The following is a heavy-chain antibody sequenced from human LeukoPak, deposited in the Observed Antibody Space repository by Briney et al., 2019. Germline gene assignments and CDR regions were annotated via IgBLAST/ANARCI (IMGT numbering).Heavy chain of an antibody. CDR2: ISGSDTGT. CDR1: GFTFSNYA. D-gene: IGHD2-2*01. CDR3: AKAPVGPCKSVRCYSLDV. V-gene: IGHV3-23*01. J-gene: IGHJ6*03. Sequence: GGSLRLSCAASGFTFSNYAMSWFRQTPWKGLECVAAISGSDTGTYHADSVRGRFRISRDDTKNTLFLQMNSLRVEDAAIYYCAKAPVGPCKSVRCYSLDVWGKGTTVTVSS.